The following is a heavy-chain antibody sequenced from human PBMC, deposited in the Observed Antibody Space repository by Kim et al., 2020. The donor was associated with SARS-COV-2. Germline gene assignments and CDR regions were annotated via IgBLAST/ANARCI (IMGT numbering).Heavy chain of an antibody. CDR3: ARRLSNTSGWGSHYGVL. D-gene: IGHD3-10*01. J-gene: IGHJ4*02. Sequence: SETLSLTCAVYGGSFSGYYWSWIRQPPGKGLEWIGEINHSGRTNYNPSLKSRVTISVDTSKNQFSLKLTSVTAADTAVYYCARRLSNTSGWGSHYGVLWGQGTPVTVSS. V-gene: IGHV4-34*01. CDR1: GGSFSGYY. CDR2: INHSGRT.